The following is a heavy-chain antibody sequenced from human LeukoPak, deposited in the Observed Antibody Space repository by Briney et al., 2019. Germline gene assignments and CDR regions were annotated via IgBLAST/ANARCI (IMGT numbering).Heavy chain of an antibody. Sequence: SETLSVTCTVSGGSISSYYWSWIRQPPGKGLEWIGYIYYSGSTNYNPSLKSRVTMSVDTSKNLFSLKLSSVTAADTAVYYCARGYDTIFGVVITDDAFDIWGQGTMVTVSS. CDR2: IYYSGST. D-gene: IGHD3-3*01. CDR1: GGSISSYY. J-gene: IGHJ3*02. CDR3: ARGYDTIFGVVITDDAFDI. V-gene: IGHV4-59*01.